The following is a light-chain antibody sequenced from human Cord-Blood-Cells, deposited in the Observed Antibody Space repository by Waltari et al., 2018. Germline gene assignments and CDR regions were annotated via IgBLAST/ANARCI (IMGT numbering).Light chain of an antibody. Sequence: DIVMTQSRLSLPVTRGEPASITCSSSQSFLHSNGYNYLDWYLQKPGQSPQLLIYLGSNRASGVPDRFSGSGSGTDFTLKISRVEAEDVGVYYCMQALQTPYTFGQGTKLEIK. CDR1: QSFLHSNGYNY. CDR3: MQALQTPYT. CDR2: LGS. V-gene: IGKV2-28*01. J-gene: IGKJ2*01.